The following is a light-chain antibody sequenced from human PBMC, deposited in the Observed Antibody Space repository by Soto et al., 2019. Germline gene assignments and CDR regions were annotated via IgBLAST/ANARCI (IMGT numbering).Light chain of an antibody. CDR3: QQYYSTPRT. Sequence: DIVMTQSPDSLAVSLGERATINCKSSQTILYSSTNKNYLAWYQQKPGQPPKLLIYWASTRESGVPDRFSGNGSGTDFSLSISSLQAEDVAVYYCQQYYSTPRTFGQGTKVDIK. J-gene: IGKJ1*01. CDR2: WAS. V-gene: IGKV4-1*01. CDR1: QTILYSSTNKNY.